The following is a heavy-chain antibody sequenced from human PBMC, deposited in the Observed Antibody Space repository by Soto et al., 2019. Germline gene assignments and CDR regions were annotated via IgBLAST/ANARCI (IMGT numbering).Heavy chain of an antibody. V-gene: IGHV4-59*08. CDR2: IYYSGST. CDR1: GGSISSYY. J-gene: IGHJ4*02. Sequence: QVQLQESGPGLVKPSETLSLTCTVSGGSISSYYWSWIRQPPGKGLECIGYIYYSGSTNYNPSPKSRVTISVDTSKNQFSLKLSSVTAADTAVYYCARHHDSWGQGTLVTVSS. CDR3: ARHHDS.